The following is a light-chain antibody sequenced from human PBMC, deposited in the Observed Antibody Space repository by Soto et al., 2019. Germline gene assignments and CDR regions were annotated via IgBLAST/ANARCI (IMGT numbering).Light chain of an antibody. CDR3: CSYAGSSPLYV. V-gene: IGLV2-23*01. J-gene: IGLJ1*01. CDR2: EGN. CDR1: SSHIGSSNL. Sequence: QSALTQPASVSGSPGQSITNSCTASSSHIGSSNLVSWYQHHSGKAPKLIIYEGNKRPSGVSNRFSGSKSGKTASLTISGLQAEDEGTYYCCSYAGSSPLYVFGTGTKVTVL.